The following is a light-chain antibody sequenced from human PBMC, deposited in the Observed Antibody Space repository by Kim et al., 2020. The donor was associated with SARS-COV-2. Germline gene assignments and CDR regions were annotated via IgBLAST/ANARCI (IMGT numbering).Light chain of an antibody. V-gene: IGKV1-27*01. CDR3: QKYNGAPWT. CDR1: QGISND. J-gene: IGKJ1*01. CDR2: AAS. Sequence: SSVGDRLTITCRASQGISNDLAWYQQKPGKVPQLLIFAASALQSGVPSRFSGSGSGTDFTLTISSLQPEDVATYYCQKYNGAPWTFGQGTKVDIK.